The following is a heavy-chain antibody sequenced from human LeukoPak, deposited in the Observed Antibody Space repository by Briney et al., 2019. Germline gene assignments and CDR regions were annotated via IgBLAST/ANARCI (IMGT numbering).Heavy chain of an antibody. D-gene: IGHD2-21*02. Sequence: SQTLSLTCTVSGGSISSGDYYWSWIRQPPGKGLEWIGYIYYSGSTYYNPSLKSRVTISVDTSKNQFSLKLSSVTAADTAVYYCARNCGGDCYSSWYFDLWGRGTLITVSS. J-gene: IGHJ2*01. CDR3: ARNCGGDCYSSWYFDL. V-gene: IGHV4-30-4*01. CDR1: GGSISSGDYY. CDR2: IYYSGST.